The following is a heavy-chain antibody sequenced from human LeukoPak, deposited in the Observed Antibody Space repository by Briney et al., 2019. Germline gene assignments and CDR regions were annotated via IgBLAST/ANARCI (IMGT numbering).Heavy chain of an antibody. CDR2: MYLSGTT. CDR1: GDSINSLDL. Sequence: SGTLSLTCTVSGDSINSLDLWSWVRQPPGKGLEWIGEMYLSGTTHSNPSVKSRVTISIDKSKNQFFLNLSSVTAADTAVYSCARSRFLMIDAYDCWGPGTLVTVSS. V-gene: IGHV4-4*02. J-gene: IGHJ4*02. CDR3: ARSRFLMIDAYDC. D-gene: IGHD2-2*01.